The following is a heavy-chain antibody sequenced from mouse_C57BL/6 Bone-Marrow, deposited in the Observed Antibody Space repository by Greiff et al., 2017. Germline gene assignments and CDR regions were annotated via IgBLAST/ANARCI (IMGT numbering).Heavy chain of an antibody. J-gene: IGHJ1*03. CDR3: ARDYYGPYWYFDV. CDR1: GFTFSSYA. Sequence: EVQGVESGGGLVKPGGSLKLSCAASGFTFSSYAMSWVRQTPEKRLEWVATISDGGSYTYYPDNVKGRFTISRDNAKNNLYLQMSHLKSEDTAMYYCARDYYGPYWYFDVWGTGTTVTVSS. CDR2: ISDGGSYT. D-gene: IGHD1-1*01. V-gene: IGHV5-4*01.